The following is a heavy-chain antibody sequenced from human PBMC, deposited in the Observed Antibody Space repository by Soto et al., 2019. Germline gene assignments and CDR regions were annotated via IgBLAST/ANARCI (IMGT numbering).Heavy chain of an antibody. V-gene: IGHV1-69*01. CDR1: GGTFSSYA. J-gene: IGHJ6*02. CDR2: TIPIFGTA. D-gene: IGHD4-17*01. Sequence: QVQLVQSGAEVKKPGSSVKGSCKASGGTFSSYAISWVRQAPGQGLEWMGGTIPIFGTANYAQKFQGSVTITADESTSTAYMELSSLRSEDTAVYYCARATKSTAYYYYYYGMDVWGQGTTVTVSS. CDR3: ARATKSTAYYYYYYGMDV.